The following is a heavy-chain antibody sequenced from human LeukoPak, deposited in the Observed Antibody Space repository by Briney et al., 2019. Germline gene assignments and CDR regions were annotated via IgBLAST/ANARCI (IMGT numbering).Heavy chain of an antibody. V-gene: IGHV4-31*03. CDR3: ARDIHDSSGYYFDY. Sequence: LQTLSLTCTVSGGSISSGGYYWSWIRQHPGKGLEWIGYIYYSGSTYYNPSLKSRVTISVDTSKNQFSLKLSSVTAADTAVYYCARDIHDSSGYYFDYWGQGTLVTVSS. CDR2: IYYSGST. CDR1: GGSISSGGYY. D-gene: IGHD3-22*01. J-gene: IGHJ4*02.